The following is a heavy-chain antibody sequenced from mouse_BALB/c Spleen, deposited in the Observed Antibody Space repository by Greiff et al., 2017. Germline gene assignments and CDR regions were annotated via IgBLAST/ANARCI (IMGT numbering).Heavy chain of an antibody. CDR3: ARTSNEGFAY. V-gene: IGHV2-9*02. J-gene: IGHJ3*01. CDR2: IWAGGST. Sequence: QVQLKESGPGLVAPSQSLSITCTVSGFSLTSYGVHWVRQPPGKGLEWLGVIWAGGSTNYNSALMSRLSISKDNSKSQVFLKMNSLQTDDTAMYYCARTSNEGFAYWGQGTLVTVSA. CDR1: GFSLTSYG.